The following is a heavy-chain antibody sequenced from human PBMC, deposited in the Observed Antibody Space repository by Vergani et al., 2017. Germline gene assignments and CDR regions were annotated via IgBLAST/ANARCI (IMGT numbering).Heavy chain of an antibody. CDR1: GGSISSYY. D-gene: IGHD5-12*01. J-gene: IGHJ4*02. V-gene: IGHV4-59*01. Sequence: QVQLQESGPGLVKPSETLFLTCTVSGGSISSYYWSWIRQPPGKGLEWIGYIYYSGSTNYNPSLKSRVTISVDTSKNQFSLKLSSVTAADTAVYYCAREDIVATGIDYWGQGTLVTVSS. CDR3: AREDIVATGIDY. CDR2: IYYSGST.